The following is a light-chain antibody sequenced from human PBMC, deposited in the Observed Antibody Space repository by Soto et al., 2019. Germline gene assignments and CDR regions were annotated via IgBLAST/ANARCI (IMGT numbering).Light chain of an antibody. CDR2: GAS. CDR3: QQYDDSMT. J-gene: IGKJ1*01. CDR1: QSVSSSY. V-gene: IGKV3-20*01. Sequence: EIVLTQPPGTLSLSPGERATLSCRASQSVSSSYLAWYQQKPGQAPRLLIYGASTRATGIPDRFSGSGSGTDFTLTISRLEPEDFAVYHCQQYDDSMTFGQGTKVDIK.